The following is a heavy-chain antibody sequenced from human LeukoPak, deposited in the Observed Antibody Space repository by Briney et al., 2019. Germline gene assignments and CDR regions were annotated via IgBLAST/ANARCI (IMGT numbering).Heavy chain of an antibody. CDR2: INHSGST. D-gene: IGHD5-18*01. V-gene: IGHV4-34*01. J-gene: IGHJ4*02. CDR3: ARASLHVDTAMATGGVDY. CDR1: GGSFSGYY. Sequence: PSETLSLTCAVYGGSFSGYYWSWIRQPPGKGLEWIGEINHSGSTNYNPSLKSRATISVDTSKNQFSLKLSSVTAADTAVYYCARASLHVDTAMATGGVDYWGQGTLVTVSS.